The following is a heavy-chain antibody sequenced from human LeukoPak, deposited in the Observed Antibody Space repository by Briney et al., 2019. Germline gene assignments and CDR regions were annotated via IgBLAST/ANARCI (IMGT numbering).Heavy chain of an antibody. Sequence: SQTLSLTCAISGDFVSSNSASWNWIRQSPSRGLEWLGMTYYRSKWYYEYAVSVRSRITINPDTSKNQFSLHLNSVTPEDTAVYYCARAVYPVYDYWGRGTLVTVSS. D-gene: IGHD5/OR15-5a*01. V-gene: IGHV6-1*01. J-gene: IGHJ4*02. CDR1: GDFVSSNSAS. CDR2: TYYRSKWYY. CDR3: ARAVYPVYDY.